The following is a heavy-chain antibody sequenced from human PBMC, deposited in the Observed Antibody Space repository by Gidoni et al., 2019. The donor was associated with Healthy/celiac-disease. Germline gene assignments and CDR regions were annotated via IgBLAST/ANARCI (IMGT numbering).Heavy chain of an antibody. CDR1: GFTFSSSG. D-gene: IGHD6-19*01. Sequence: QVQLVESGGGVVQPGRSLRLSCAASGFTFSSSGMHWVRQAPGKGLEWVAVISYDGSNKYYADSVKGRFTISRDNSKNTLYLQMNSLRAEDTAVYYCAKGHSSGWYLDYWGQGTLVTVSS. CDR2: ISYDGSNK. J-gene: IGHJ4*02. V-gene: IGHV3-30*18. CDR3: AKGHSSGWYLDY.